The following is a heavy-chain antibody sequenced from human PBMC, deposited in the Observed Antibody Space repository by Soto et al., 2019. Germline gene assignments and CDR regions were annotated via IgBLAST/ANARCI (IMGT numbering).Heavy chain of an antibody. V-gene: IGHV4-34*01. CDR1: GGSFSGYY. CDR2: INHSGST. Sequence: SETLSLTCAVYGGSFSGYYWSWIRQPPGKGLEWIGEINHSGSTNYNPSLKSRVTISVDTSKNQFSLKLSSVTAADTAVYYCARGRTVVVAAFRPRHFDYWGQGSLVT. CDR3: ARGRTVVVAAFRPRHFDY. J-gene: IGHJ4*02. D-gene: IGHD2-15*01.